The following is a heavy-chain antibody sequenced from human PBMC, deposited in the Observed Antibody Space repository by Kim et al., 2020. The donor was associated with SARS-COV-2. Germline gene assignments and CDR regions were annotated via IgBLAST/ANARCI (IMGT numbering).Heavy chain of an antibody. Sequence: SETLSLTCAVYGGSFSGYYWSWIRQPPGKGLEWIGEINHSGSTNYNPSLKSRVTISVDTSKNQFSLKLSSVTAADTAVYYCARGLGLLWFGESPKIQFDYWGQGTLVTVSS. J-gene: IGHJ4*02. CDR2: INHSGST. CDR1: GGSFSGYY. D-gene: IGHD3-10*01. V-gene: IGHV4-34*01. CDR3: ARGLGLLWFGESPKIQFDY.